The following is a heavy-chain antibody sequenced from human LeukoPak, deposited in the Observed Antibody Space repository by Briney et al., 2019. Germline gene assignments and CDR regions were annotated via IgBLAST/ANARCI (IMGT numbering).Heavy chain of an antibody. CDR3: ARDSRDSSGYSDY. J-gene: IGHJ4*02. Sequence: GGSLRLSCAASGFTFSDYYMSWIRQAPGKGLEWVSYISSSGSTIYYADSVKGRSTISRDNAKNSLYLQMNSLRAEDTAVYYCARDSRDSSGYSDYWGQGTLVTVSS. D-gene: IGHD6-19*01. CDR1: GFTFSDYY. V-gene: IGHV3-11*01. CDR2: ISSSGSTI.